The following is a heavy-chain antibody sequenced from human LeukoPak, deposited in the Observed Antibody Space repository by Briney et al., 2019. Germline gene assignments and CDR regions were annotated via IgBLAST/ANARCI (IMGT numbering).Heavy chain of an antibody. V-gene: IGHV4-4*09. CDR3: ARTQDTDMGYYFGR. Sequence: PSETLSLTCTVSGVSVSSYYWSWIRQAPGKGLEWVGYISPGGSADSNPSLNSRVTTSLETSSNRFSQKLSSVTAADTAVYYCARTQDTDMGYYFGRWGQGTLVTVSS. D-gene: IGHD5-18*01. CDR1: GVSVSSYY. CDR2: ISPGGSA. J-gene: IGHJ4*02.